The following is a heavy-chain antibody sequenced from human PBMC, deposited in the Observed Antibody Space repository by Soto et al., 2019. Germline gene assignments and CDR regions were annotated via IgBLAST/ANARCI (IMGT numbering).Heavy chain of an antibody. CDR3: VKMILVAAGPLGFDY. D-gene: IGHD6-25*01. CDR1: GFSFTTFA. CDR2: MPGSGATI. Sequence: EVHLLESGGGLVQPGRSLRLSCAASGFSFTTFAMGWVRQAPGQGLEWISSMPGSGATIYYADSVNGRFTISRDNSKNTLFLQMNSLKGEDTAVYYCVKMILVAAGPLGFDYWGQGALVTVSS. J-gene: IGHJ4*02. V-gene: IGHV3-23*01.